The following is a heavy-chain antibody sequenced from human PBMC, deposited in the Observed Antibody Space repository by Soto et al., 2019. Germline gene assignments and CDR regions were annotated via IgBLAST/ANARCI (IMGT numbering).Heavy chain of an antibody. J-gene: IGHJ4*02. CDR3: VKDQREYGDYRSD. D-gene: IGHD4-17*01. Sequence: GGSLRLSCSASGFTFSSYAMHWVRQAPGKGLEYVSAISSNGGSTYYADSVKGRFTISRDNSKNTLYLQMSSLRAEDTAVYYCVKDQREYGDYRSDWGQGTLVTVSS. V-gene: IGHV3-64D*08. CDR2: ISSNGGST. CDR1: GFTFSSYA.